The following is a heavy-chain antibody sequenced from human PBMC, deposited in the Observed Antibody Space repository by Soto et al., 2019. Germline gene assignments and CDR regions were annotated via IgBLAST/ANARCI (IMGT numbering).Heavy chain of an antibody. Sequence: QVQLQQWGAGLLKPSETLSLTCAVYGGSFSGYYWTWIRQSPEKGLEWIGEVNHSGTTYYNPSLTPGVTTSVHPPKKQFSLQMSSVTAADPGVYYCARGIGYCSSINCYSSRRLRFDSWGQGTLVTVSS. J-gene: IGHJ4*02. V-gene: IGHV4-34*01. CDR1: GGSFSGYY. CDR2: VNHSGTT. CDR3: ARGIGYCSSINCYSSRRLRFDS. D-gene: IGHD2-2*01.